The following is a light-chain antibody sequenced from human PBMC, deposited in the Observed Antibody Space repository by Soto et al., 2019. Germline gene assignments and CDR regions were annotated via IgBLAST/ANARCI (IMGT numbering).Light chain of an antibody. CDR1: QDIRNE. Sequence: AIQMTQSPSSLSASVGDRVTITCRASQDIRNELGWYQQKPGKAPNLLIFAASRLLNGVPARFSGSGSGTAFTLTISSLQPEDFATYYCLQDSTYPRTFGQGTKVEI. V-gene: IGKV1-6*01. CDR3: LQDSTYPRT. CDR2: AAS. J-gene: IGKJ1*01.